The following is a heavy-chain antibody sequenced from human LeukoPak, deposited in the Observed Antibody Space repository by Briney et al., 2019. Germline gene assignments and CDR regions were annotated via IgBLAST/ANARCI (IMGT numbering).Heavy chain of an antibody. V-gene: IGHV3-30-3*01. CDR3: AREPTVSLDY. Sequence: GGSLRLSCAASGFTFSSYAMHWVRQAPGKGLEWVAVISYDGSNKYYADSVKGRFTISRDNSKNTLYLQMNSLRAEDTAVYYCAREPTVSLDYWGQGTLVTVSS. D-gene: IGHD4-17*01. CDR2: ISYDGSNK. CDR1: GFTFSSYA. J-gene: IGHJ4*02.